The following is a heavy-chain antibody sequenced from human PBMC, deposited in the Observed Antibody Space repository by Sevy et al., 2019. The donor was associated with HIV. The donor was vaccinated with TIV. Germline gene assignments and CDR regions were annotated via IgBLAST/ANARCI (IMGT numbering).Heavy chain of an antibody. V-gene: IGHV3-15*01. CDR2: IKSKTDGGTT. J-gene: IGHJ4*02. Sequence: GGSLRLSCAASGFTFSNPWMSWVRQAPGKGLEWVGRIKSKTDGGTTDYAAPVKGRFIISRDDSKNTLYLQMNSLQTKDTAVYYCTTGRLGYCSGGNCYSGGYWGPGTLVTVSS. CDR3: TTGRLGYCSGGNCYSGGY. D-gene: IGHD2-15*01. CDR1: GFTFSNPW.